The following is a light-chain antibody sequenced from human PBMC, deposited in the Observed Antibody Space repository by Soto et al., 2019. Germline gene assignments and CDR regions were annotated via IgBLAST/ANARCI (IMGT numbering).Light chain of an antibody. CDR2: YDD. CDR1: SSNIGNNG. J-gene: IGLJ1*01. Sequence: QSVLTQPPSVSDAPRQRVPISCSGSSSNIGNNGANWYQQVPGKAPKLLIYYDDLLPSGVSDRFSGSKSGTSASLAISGLQSEDEADYFCAAWDDTLNAFVFGAGTKVTIL. V-gene: IGLV1-36*01. CDR3: AAWDDTLNAFV.